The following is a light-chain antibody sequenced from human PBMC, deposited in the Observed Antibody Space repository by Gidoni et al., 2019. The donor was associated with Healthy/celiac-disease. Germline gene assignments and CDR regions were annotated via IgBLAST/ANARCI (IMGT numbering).Light chain of an antibody. CDR3: QSYDSSLSGSV. CDR1: SSNIGAGYD. J-gene: IGLJ2*01. V-gene: IGLV1-40*01. Sequence: QSVLTPPPSLSGAPGPRVTISCTGSSSNIGAGYDVHWYQQLPGTAPKRLIYGNSNRPSGVPDRFSGSKSGTSASLAITGLQAEDEADYYCQSYDSSLSGSVFGGGTKLTVL. CDR2: GNS.